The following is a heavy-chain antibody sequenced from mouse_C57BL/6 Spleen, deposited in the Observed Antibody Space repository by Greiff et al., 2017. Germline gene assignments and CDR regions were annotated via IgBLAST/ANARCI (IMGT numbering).Heavy chain of an antibody. CDR2: IYPSDSDT. D-gene: IGHD2-5*01. CDR3: ASGAYNSSYVC. Sequence: QVQLQQSGAELVRPGSSVKLSCKASGYTFTSYWMDWVKQRPGQGLEWIGNIYPSDSDTHYNQKFKDKATLTVEKSSSTAYMQLSSLTSEDSAVYYCASGAYNSSYVCWGQGTLVTVSA. V-gene: IGHV1-61*01. J-gene: IGHJ3*01. CDR1: GYTFTSYW.